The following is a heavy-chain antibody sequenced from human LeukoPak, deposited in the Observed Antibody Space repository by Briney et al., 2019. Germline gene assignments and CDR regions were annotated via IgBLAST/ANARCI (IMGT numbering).Heavy chain of an antibody. D-gene: IGHD3-16*01. Sequence: ASVKVSCKASGYTFTNYDINWVSQGTGQGLECRGWTNPSSGNTGYAQNFQGRVTMTRDTSISTAYMELSSLRSEDTAVYYCATYAYTNGWFSDYWGQGTLVTVSS. CDR1: GYTFTNYD. CDR2: TNPSSGNT. CDR3: ATYAYTNGWFSDY. J-gene: IGHJ4*02. V-gene: IGHV1-8*01.